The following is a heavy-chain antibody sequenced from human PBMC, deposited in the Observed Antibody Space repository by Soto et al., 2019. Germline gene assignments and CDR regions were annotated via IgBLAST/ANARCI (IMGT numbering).Heavy chain of an antibody. CDR2: ISGSGGST. CDR1: GFTFSSYA. CDR3: AANSRGYSYFFDY. J-gene: IGHJ4*02. Sequence: EVQLLESGGGLVQPGGSLRLSCAASGFTFSSYAMSWVRQAPGKGLEWVSAISGSGGSTYYADSVKGRFTISRDNSENTRDLQMNSVRAEDTAVYCCAANSRGYSYFFDYWGPGTLVTVSS. D-gene: IGHD5-18*01. V-gene: IGHV3-23*01.